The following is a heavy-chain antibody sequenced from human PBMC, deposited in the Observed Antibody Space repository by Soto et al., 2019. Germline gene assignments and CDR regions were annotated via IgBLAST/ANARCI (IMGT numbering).Heavy chain of an antibody. V-gene: IGHV3-74*01. CDR2: IKSVGNGT. CDR1: GFTFRTYW. J-gene: IGHJ4*02. Sequence: EVQLVESGGGLVQLGGSLRLSCEASGFTFRTYWMHWVRQAPGKGLVWVSRIKSVGNGTYYADSVEGRFPISRDNAKNTLYLQMTSLRPEDTAVYYWVRGDGDYHDGNGYLGRHWGQGTLVTVSS. D-gene: IGHD3-22*01. CDR3: VRGDGDYHDGNGYLGRH.